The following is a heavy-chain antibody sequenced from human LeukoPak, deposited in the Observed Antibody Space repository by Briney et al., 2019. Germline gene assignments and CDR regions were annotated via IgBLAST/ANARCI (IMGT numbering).Heavy chain of an antibody. CDR1: GFTFSSYA. CDR2: TSYDGSNK. CDR3: ARGRRAQRYYFDY. V-gene: IGHV3-30*04. J-gene: IGHJ4*02. Sequence: GGSLRLSCAASGFTFSSYAKHWVRQAPGKGLEWVAVTSYDGSNKYYADSVKGRFTISRDDSKNTLYLQMNSLRAEDTAVYYCARGRRAQRYYFDYWGQGTLVTVSS.